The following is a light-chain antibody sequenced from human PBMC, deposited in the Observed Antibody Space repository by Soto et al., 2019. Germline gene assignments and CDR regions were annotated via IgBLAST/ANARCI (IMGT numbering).Light chain of an antibody. V-gene: IGKV3-11*01. CDR2: DAS. J-gene: IGKJ1*01. Sequence: EIVLTQSPATLSLSPGERATLSCRASQSVSRYLAWYQQKPGQAPRLLIYDASNRATGIPARFSGSGSGTDFTLTISSLEPDDFAVYYCQQRSNWPKTFGQGTKVEIK. CDR3: QQRSNWPKT. CDR1: QSVSRY.